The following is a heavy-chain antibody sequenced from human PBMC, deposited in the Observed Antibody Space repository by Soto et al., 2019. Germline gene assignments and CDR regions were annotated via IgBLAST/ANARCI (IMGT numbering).Heavy chain of an antibody. J-gene: IGHJ6*02. V-gene: IGHV4-30-2*01. CDR1: GGSISSGGHS. Sequence: SETLSLTCGVSGGSISSGGHSWSWIRQPPGKGLEWIGYIYHSGSAYYNPSLKSRLTISVDRSNNQFSLKLSSVTAADTAVYYCARAVTTAYYYYGMDVWGQGTTVTVSS. CDR3: ARAVTTAYYYYGMDV. CDR2: IYHSGSA. D-gene: IGHD4-17*01.